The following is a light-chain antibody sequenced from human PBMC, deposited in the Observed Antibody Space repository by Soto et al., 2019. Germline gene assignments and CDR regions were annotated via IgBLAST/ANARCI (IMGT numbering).Light chain of an antibody. CDR3: TSYAGDTSLGV. CDR2: EVS. V-gene: IGLV2-8*01. Sequence: QSALTQPPSASGSPGQSVTISCTGTSSDVGGYNYVSWYQQHPGKAPKLMIYEVSKRPSGVPVRFSGSKSGNTASLTVSGLQAEDEADYYCTSYAGDTSLGVLGGGTKVTVL. J-gene: IGLJ3*02. CDR1: SSDVGGYNY.